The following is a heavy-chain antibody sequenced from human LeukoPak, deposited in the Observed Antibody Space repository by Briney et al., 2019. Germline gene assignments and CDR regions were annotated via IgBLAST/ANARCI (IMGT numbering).Heavy chain of an antibody. J-gene: IGHJ4*02. Sequence: GGSLRLSCAASGFTFCSYAIHWVRQAPGKGLEYVSAISSNGGSTYYANSVKGRFTISRDNSKNTLYLQMGSLRAEDMAVYYCARRGAGTSFDYWGQGTLVTVSS. D-gene: IGHD1-26*01. CDR1: GFTFCSYA. V-gene: IGHV3-64*01. CDR3: ARRGAGTSFDY. CDR2: ISSNGGST.